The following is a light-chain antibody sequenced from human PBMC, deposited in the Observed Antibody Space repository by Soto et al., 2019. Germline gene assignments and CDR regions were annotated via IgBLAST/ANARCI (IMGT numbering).Light chain of an antibody. CDR1: SGHSSYA. J-gene: IGLJ7*01. V-gene: IGLV4-69*01. CDR2: LNSDGSH. Sequence: QLVLTQSPSASASLGASVKLTCTLSSGHSSYAIAWHQQQPEKGPRYLMKLNSDGSHSKGDGIPDRFSGSSSGAERYLTISSLQSEDEADYYCQTWGTGTHAVFGGGTPLTVL. CDR3: QTWGTGTHAV.